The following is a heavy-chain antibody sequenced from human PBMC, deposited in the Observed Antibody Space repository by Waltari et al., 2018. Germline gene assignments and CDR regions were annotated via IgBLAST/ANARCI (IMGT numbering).Heavy chain of an antibody. CDR2: IIPILGTA. D-gene: IGHD5-12*01. Sequence: QVQLVQSGAEVKKPGSSVKVSCKASGGTFSSYAISWVRQAPGQGLEWMGGIIPILGTANYAQKFQGRVTITADESTSTAYMELSSLRSEDTAVYYCAAVHSGYDLICYFDYWGQGTLVTVSS. CDR3: AAVHSGYDLICYFDY. CDR1: GGTFSSYA. J-gene: IGHJ4*02. V-gene: IGHV1-69*13.